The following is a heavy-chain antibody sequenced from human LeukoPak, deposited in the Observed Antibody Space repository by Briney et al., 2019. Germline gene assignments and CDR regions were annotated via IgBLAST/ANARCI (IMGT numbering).Heavy chain of an antibody. V-gene: IGHV3-30*02. J-gene: IGHJ4*02. CDR1: GFTFSSYA. D-gene: IGHD2-15*01. CDR3: AKEAHGGPVSY. Sequence: GGSLRLSCAASGFTFSSYAMYWVRQAPGKGLEWVAFTRYDGSNKYYADSVKGRFTISRDNSKNTLYLQMNSLRAEDTAVYYCAKEAHGGPVSYWGQGTLVTVSS. CDR2: TRYDGSNK.